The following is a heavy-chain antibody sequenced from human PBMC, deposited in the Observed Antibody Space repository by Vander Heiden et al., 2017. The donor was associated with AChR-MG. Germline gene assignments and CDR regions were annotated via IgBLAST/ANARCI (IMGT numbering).Heavy chain of an antibody. Sequence: QVTLKESGPVLVKPTETLTLTCTVSGFSLSNARMGVSWIRQPPGKALEWLAHIFSNDEKSYSTSLKSRLTISKDTSKSQVVLTMTNMDPVDTATYYCARIHLRWISRLVGHQQRYNWFDPWGQGTLVTVSS. CDR2: IFSNDEK. V-gene: IGHV2-26*01. CDR3: ARIHLRWISRLVGHQQRYNWFDP. CDR1: GFSLSNARMG. D-gene: IGHD5-12*01. J-gene: IGHJ5*02.